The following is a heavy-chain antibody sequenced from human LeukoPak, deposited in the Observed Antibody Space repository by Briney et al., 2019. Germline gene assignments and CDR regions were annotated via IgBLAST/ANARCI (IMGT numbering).Heavy chain of an antibody. J-gene: IGHJ4*02. D-gene: IGHD5-12*01. CDR3: ARQGYSGYDRSDLDY. Sequence: GESLKISCKGFGYGFTDYWIAWVRQMPGKGLEWMGIIYPGDSDTRYSPSFQGQVTISADKSISTAYLQWSSLKASDTAMYYCARQGYSGYDRSDLDYWGQGTLVTVSS. CDR2: IYPGDSDT. CDR1: GYGFTDYW. V-gene: IGHV5-51*01.